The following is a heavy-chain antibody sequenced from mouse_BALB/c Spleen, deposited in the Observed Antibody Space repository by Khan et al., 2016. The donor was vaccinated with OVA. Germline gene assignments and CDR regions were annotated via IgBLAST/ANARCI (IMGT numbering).Heavy chain of an antibody. V-gene: IGHV3-2*02. CDR1: GYSIHSDYA. CDR3: ARSLYYSYGYALDC. J-gene: IGHJ4*01. CDR2: ISSTGST. D-gene: IGHD2-14*01. Sequence: EVQLQESGPGLVKPSQSLSLTCTVTGYSIHSDYAWNWIRQFPGNKMEWMGYISSTGSTSYNPSLNSRISFNRDTSKNQFFLQLHSVTTEDTATYYCARSLYYSYGYALDCWGRGTSVTVSA.